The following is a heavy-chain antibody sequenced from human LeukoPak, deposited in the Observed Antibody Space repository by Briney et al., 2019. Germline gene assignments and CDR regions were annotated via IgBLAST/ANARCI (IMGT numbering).Heavy chain of an antibody. CDR2: INPSGGST. D-gene: IGHD2-2*01. CDR1: GYTFTSYY. CDR3: AREGGLYCSSTSCYYY. V-gene: IGHV1-46*01. J-gene: IGHJ4*02. Sequence: ASVTVSCKASGYTFTSYYMHWVGQAPGQGLEGMGIINPSGGSTSYAQKFQGRVTMTRATSTSTVYMELTSLTSEDTAVYYCAREGGLYCSSTSCYYYWGQGTLVTVSS.